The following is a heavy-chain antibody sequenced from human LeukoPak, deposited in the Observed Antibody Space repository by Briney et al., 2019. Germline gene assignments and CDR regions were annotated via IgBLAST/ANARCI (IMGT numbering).Heavy chain of an antibody. J-gene: IGHJ4*02. CDR3: ASSYYDRSGYYSVDY. CDR2: IYTSGST. D-gene: IGHD3-22*01. CDR1: GGSISSYY. Sequence: PSETLSLTCTVSGGSISSYYWSWIRQPAGKGLEWIGRIYTSGSTNYNPSLKSRVTMSVDTSKNQFSLKLSSVTAADTAVYYCASSYYDRSGYYSVDYWGQGTLVTVSS. V-gene: IGHV4-4*07.